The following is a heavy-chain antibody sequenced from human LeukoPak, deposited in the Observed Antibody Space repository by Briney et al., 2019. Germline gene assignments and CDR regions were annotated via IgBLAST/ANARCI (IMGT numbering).Heavy chain of an antibody. J-gene: IGHJ4*02. D-gene: IGHD6-13*01. Sequence: ASVKVSCKASGYTLTSYDINWVRQATGQGLEWMGWMNPNSGNTGYAQKFQGRVTITADESTSTAYMELSSLRSEDTAVYYCARSISIAAARIDYWGQGTLVTVSS. CDR3: ARSISIAAARIDY. V-gene: IGHV1-8*01. CDR2: MNPNSGNT. CDR1: GYTLTSYD.